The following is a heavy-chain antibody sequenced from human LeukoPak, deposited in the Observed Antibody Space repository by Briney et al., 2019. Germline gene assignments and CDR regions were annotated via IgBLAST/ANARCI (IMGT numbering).Heavy chain of an antibody. Sequence: PGGSLRLSCAASGFTFRSYSMNWVRQAPGKGLEWVSSISSSSSYIYYADSVKGRFTISRDNAKNSLYLQMNSLRAEDTAVYYCARDGYVWGSYRYGGSWFDPWGQGTLVTVSS. CDR2: ISSSSSYI. CDR3: ARDGYVWGSYRYGGSWFDP. J-gene: IGHJ5*02. CDR1: GFTFRSYS. D-gene: IGHD3-16*02. V-gene: IGHV3-21*01.